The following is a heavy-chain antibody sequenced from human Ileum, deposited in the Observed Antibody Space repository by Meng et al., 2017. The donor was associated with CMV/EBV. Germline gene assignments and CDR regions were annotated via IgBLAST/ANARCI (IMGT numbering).Heavy chain of an antibody. CDR1: GHPFTHPD. J-gene: IGHJ5*01. D-gene: IGHD2-21*01. CDR3: ARSSLYGDPYFFDS. V-gene: IGHV1-45*02. CDR2: ITIYNGNT. Sequence: QMQLVQSGAEVKTTWSSVKISCKASGHPFTHPDLHWVRQAPGQALEWMGWITIYNGNTHYAQRFQDRLTITRHNSLHTAYMELNSLTSRDTGVYFCARSSLYGDPYFFDSWGQGTLVTVSS.